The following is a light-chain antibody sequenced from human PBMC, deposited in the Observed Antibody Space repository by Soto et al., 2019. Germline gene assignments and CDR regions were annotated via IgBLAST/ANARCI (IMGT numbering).Light chain of an antibody. CDR1: QSVSSN. Sequence: EIVMTQSPATLSVSPGERATLSCRASQSVSSNLAWYQQKPGQAPRLLIYGASTRATGIPARFSGSGSGTEFTLTISSLQSEDFGVYYCQQYYNWPPRFTFGPGTKVDIK. CDR3: QQYYNWPPRFT. V-gene: IGKV3-15*01. J-gene: IGKJ3*01. CDR2: GAS.